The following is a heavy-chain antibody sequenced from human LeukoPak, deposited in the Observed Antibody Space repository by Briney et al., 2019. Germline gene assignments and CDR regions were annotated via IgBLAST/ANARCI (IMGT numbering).Heavy chain of an antibody. CDR2: IYSSGST. D-gene: IGHD1-26*01. CDR3: ARREPSGRYYIN. Sequence: GGSLRLSCAASGFTVSSNYMSWVRQAPGKGLEWVSVIYSSGSTYYADSVKGRFTISRDNSMNTLYLQMNSLRAEDTAVYYCARREPSGRYYINWGQGTLVTVSS. V-gene: IGHV3-53*01. J-gene: IGHJ4*02. CDR1: GFTVSSNY.